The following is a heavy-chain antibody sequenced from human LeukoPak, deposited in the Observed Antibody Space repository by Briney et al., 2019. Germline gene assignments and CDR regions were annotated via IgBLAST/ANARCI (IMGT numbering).Heavy chain of an antibody. CDR2: IYYSGST. D-gene: IGHD3-10*01. J-gene: IGHJ4*02. CDR1: GVSITSYY. V-gene: IGHV4-59*01. Sequence: SETLSLTCTVSGVSITSYYWSWIRQPPGKGLEWIAYIYYSGSTNYNPSLKSRVTISLDASKNQFSLRLSSVTAADTAVYYCARAAFTSGSGFDYWGQGTLVTVSS. CDR3: ARAAFTSGSGFDY.